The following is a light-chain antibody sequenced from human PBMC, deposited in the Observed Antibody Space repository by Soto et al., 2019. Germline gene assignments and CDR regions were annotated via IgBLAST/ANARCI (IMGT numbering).Light chain of an antibody. Sequence: EIVLTQSPATLSVSPGERATLSCRASQSVSSYLAWYQQKPGQAPRLLIYDASNRATGIPARFSGSGSGTDFTLTISSLEPEDFAVYYCQQRSNFWTFGQGTKVDIK. J-gene: IGKJ1*01. CDR3: QQRSNFWT. CDR2: DAS. CDR1: QSVSSY. V-gene: IGKV3-11*01.